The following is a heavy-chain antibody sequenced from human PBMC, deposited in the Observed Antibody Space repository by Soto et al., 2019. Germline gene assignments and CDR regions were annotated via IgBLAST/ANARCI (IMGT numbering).Heavy chain of an antibody. V-gene: IGHV1-69*15. Sequence: QVQLVQSGAEVKKPGSSVKISCKASGGTFSSYAISWVRQAPGQGLEWMGMIIPIFGTAKYAQKFQGRVTITADESTSTAYMELSSLRSDDTAVYYCARDPASSGAGGIENWGQGTLVTVSS. CDR1: GGTFSSYA. D-gene: IGHD2-15*01. CDR2: IIPIFGTA. J-gene: IGHJ4*02. CDR3: ARDPASSGAGGIEN.